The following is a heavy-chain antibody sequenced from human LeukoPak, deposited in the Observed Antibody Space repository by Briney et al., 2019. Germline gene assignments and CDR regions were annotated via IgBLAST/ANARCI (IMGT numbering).Heavy chain of an antibody. CDR1: GFTFSTYW. V-gene: IGHV3-48*03. J-gene: IGHJ4*02. CDR2: ISSSGNTM. D-gene: IGHD2-2*01. Sequence: GGSLRLSCAASGFTFSTYWMAWVRQAPGKGLEWVSYISSSGNTMYYADSVKGRFSISRDNAKNSLYLQMNSLRAEDTAVYYCARRYCSSTSCTLDHWGQGTLVTVSS. CDR3: ARRYCSSTSCTLDH.